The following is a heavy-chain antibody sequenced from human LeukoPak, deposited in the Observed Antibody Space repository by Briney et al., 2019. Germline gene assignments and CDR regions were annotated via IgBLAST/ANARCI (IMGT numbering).Heavy chain of an antibody. Sequence: RPSETLSLTCAVSGYSISSGYYWGWIRQPPGQGLEWIGSIYHSGSTYYNPSLKSRVTISVDTSKNQFSLKLSSVTAADTAVYYCARHRPAHRHYYDSSGYFIDYWGQGTLVTVSS. J-gene: IGHJ4*02. CDR1: GYSISSGYY. V-gene: IGHV4-38-2*01. CDR2: IYHSGST. D-gene: IGHD3-22*01. CDR3: ARHRPAHRHYYDSSGYFIDY.